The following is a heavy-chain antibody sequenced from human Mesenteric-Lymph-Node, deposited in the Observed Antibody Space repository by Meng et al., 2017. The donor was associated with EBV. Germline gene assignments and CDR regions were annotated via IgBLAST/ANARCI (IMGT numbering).Heavy chain of an antibody. CDR1: GDSVSSSSAA. J-gene: IGHJ2*01. CDR3: ARGATSVFDL. CDR2: TYYRSKWYN. Sequence: QVHLQQSGPGLVKPSQILSLTCVISGDSVSSSSAAWTWIRQSPSRGLEWLGRTYYRSKWYNDYAVFVKSRITINPDTSKNQFSLQLNSVTPEDTAVYYCARGATSVFDLWGRGTLGNVSS. V-gene: IGHV6-1*01.